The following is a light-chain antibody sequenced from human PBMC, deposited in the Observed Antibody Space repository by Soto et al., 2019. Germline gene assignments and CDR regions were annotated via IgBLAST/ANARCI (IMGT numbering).Light chain of an antibody. J-gene: IGKJ4*01. CDR1: QSVNSD. Sequence: EIVLTQSPATLSLSPGERATLSCRASQSVNSDLAWYQQKPGQAPRLLIYDAYNRATGIPARFSGSGSGTDFTLTISSLEPEDCAIYYCQQRSNWLLTFGGGTKVEIK. CDR2: DAY. CDR3: QQRSNWLLT. V-gene: IGKV3-11*01.